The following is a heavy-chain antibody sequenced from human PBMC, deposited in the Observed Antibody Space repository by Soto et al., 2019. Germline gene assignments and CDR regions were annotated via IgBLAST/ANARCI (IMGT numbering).Heavy chain of an antibody. CDR1: GGSFSGYY. J-gene: IGHJ6*02. Sequence: SETLSLTXAVYGGSFSGYYWSWIRQPPGKGLEWIGEINHSGSTNYNPSLKSRVTISVDTSKNQFSLKLSSVTAADTAVYYCERGGWTTGGYYYYYYGMDVWGQGTTVTVSS. CDR3: ERGGWTTGGYYYYYYGMDV. CDR2: INHSGST. D-gene: IGHD4-17*01. V-gene: IGHV4-34*01.